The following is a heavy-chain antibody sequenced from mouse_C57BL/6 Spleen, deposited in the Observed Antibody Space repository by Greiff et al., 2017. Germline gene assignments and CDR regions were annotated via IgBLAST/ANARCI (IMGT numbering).Heavy chain of an antibody. D-gene: IGHD2-2*01. V-gene: IGHV1-54*01. CDR2: INPGSGGT. Sequence: QVQLQQSGAELVRPGTSVKVSCKASGYAFTNYLIEWVKQRPGQGLEWIGVINPGSGGTNYNEKFKGKATLTADKSSSTAYMQRSSLTSEDSAVYFCARSGGYDDGAWFAYWGQGTLVTVSA. J-gene: IGHJ3*01. CDR1: GYAFTNYL. CDR3: ARSGGYDDGAWFAY.